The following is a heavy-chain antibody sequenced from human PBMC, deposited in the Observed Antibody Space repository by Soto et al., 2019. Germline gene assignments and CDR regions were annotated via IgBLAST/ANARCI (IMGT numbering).Heavy chain of an antibody. CDR2: IYYSGSN. CDR3: ARYPYGDHYFDY. CDR1: GGSISSGGYY. J-gene: IGHJ4*02. V-gene: IGHV4-31*01. D-gene: IGHD4-17*01. Sequence: QVQLQESGPGLVKPSQTLSLTCTVSGGSISSGGYYWSWIRQHPGKGLEWIGYIYYSGSNYYNPSLKRQVTISVDTSKNQFSLKLSSVTAADTAVYYCARYPYGDHYFDYWGQGTLVTVSS.